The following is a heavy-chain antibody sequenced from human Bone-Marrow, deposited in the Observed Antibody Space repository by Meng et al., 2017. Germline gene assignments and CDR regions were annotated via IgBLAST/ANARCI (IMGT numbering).Heavy chain of an antibody. J-gene: IGHJ2*01. CDR3: ARGRGTMPYWYFDL. D-gene: IGHD2-2*01. V-gene: IGHV4-34*01. CDR2: INHSGST. CDR1: GGSSSGYY. Sequence: QVQRPQWGAGPWTPSETLSLTFAGYGGSSSGYYWSWTRQPPGKGLEWIGEINHSGSTNYNPSLKSRVTISVDTSKNQFSLKLSSVTAADTAVYYCARGRGTMPYWYFDLWGRGTLVTVSS.